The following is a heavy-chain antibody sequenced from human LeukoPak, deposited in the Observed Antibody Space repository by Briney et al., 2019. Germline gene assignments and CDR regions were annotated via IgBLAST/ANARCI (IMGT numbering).Heavy chain of an antibody. J-gene: IGHJ4*02. CDR2: ISYDGSNK. D-gene: IGHD3-10*01. V-gene: IGHV3-30*18. Sequence: GGSLRLSCAASGFTFSSYGMHWVRQAPGKGLEWVAVISYDGSNKYYADSVKGRFTISRDNSKNTLYLQMNSLRAEDTAVYYCAKDRLQYYYGSGSYGDYWGQGTLVTVSS. CDR1: GFTFSSYG. CDR3: AKDRLQYYYGSGSYGDY.